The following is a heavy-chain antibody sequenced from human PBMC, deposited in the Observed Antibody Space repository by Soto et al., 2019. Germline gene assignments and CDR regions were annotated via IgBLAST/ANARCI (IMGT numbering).Heavy chain of an antibody. CDR2: IYGSGST. D-gene: IGHD3-10*01. CDR3: ARQDYYGSGMVDY. J-gene: IGHJ4*02. V-gene: IGHV4-39*01. CDR1: GGSISSSSYY. Sequence: SETLSLTCTVSGGSISSSSYYWGWIRQRPGMGLEWIGCIYGSGSTYYNRSLKSRVTISEDTSKNQFSLKLSSVTAADTAVYYCARQDYYGSGMVDYWGQGTLVTVSS.